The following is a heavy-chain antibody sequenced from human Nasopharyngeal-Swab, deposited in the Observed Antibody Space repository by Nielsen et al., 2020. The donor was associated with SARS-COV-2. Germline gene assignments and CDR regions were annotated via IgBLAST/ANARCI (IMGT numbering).Heavy chain of an antibody. Sequence: GGSLRLSCAASGFTFSSYAMHWVRQAPGKGLEWVAVISYDGSNKYYADSVKGRFTISRDNAKNSLYLQMNSLRAEDTAVYYCARDQLRSSGYYTLGAFDIWGQGTMVTVSS. CDR1: GFTFSSYA. J-gene: IGHJ3*02. D-gene: IGHD3-22*01. CDR3: ARDQLRSSGYYTLGAFDI. V-gene: IGHV3-30*04. CDR2: ISYDGSNK.